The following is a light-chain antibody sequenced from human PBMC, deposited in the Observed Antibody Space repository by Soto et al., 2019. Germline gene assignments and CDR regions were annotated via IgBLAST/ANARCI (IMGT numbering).Light chain of an antibody. J-gene: IGLJ1*01. CDR3: SSYTSSSTLLYV. CDR1: SSDVGGYNY. V-gene: IGLV2-14*01. CDR2: DVS. Sequence: QSALTQPASVSGSPGQSITISCTGTSSDVGGYNYVSWYQQHPGKAPKPMIYDVSNRHSGVSNRFSGSKSGNTASLTISGLQAEDEADYYCSSYTSSSTLLYVFGTGTKLTVL.